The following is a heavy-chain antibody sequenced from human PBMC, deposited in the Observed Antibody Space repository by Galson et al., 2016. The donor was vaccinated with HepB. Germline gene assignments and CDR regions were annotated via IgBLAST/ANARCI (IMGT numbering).Heavy chain of an antibody. CDR1: GGSINSTNR. Sequence: SETLSLTCAVSGGSINSTNRWSWVRQTPGRGLEWIGEIYHTETINHSPSFTGRYGMSIDKSKNEFSLNLTSVTAADTAVYYCARAAIIPGARMVFDPWGQGTLVTVSS. V-gene: IGHV4-4*02. CDR3: ARAAIIPGARMVFDP. J-gene: IGHJ5*02. D-gene: IGHD2-2*01. CDR2: IYHTETI.